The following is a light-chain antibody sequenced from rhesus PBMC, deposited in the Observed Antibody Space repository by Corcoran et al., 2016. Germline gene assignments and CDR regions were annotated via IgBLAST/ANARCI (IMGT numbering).Light chain of an antibody. CDR1: QGISRY. V-gene: IGKV1-28*01. Sequence: DIQMTQSPSSLSASVGDTVTITCRASQGISRYLNWFQQKPGKAPKILIYAASSLESGVPSRFSGSGSGTAFTLTLHSLQPEYFAAYYCLRHNSYPLTFGGGTKVEI. CDR3: LRHNSYPLT. J-gene: IGKJ4*01. CDR2: AAS.